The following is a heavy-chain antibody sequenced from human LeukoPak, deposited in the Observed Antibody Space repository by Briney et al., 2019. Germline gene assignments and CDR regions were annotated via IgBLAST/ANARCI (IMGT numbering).Heavy chain of an antibody. J-gene: IGHJ5*02. CDR2: ISSSSSTI. CDR1: GFTFSSYS. CDR3: ARYCSTFTCYLDWLAP. D-gene: IGHD2-2*01. Sequence: GGSLRLSCAASGFTFSSYSMNWVRQAPGKGLEWVSYISSSSSTIYYADSVKGRFTIFRDNAKNSLYLQMNSLRAEETAVYYCARYCSTFTCYLDWLAPGGQGTLVTVSS. V-gene: IGHV3-48*01.